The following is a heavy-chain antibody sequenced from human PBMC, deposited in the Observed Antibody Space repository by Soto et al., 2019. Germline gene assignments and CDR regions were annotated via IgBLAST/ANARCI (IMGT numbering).Heavy chain of an antibody. Sequence: GGSLRLSCAASGFTFSDYYMTWIRQAPGKGLEWVSYISSSGSTIYYADSVKGRFTISRDNAKNSLYLQMNSLRAEDTAVYYCARSPIFDYSSSKFWFDPWGQGTLVTVSS. J-gene: IGHJ5*02. CDR3: ARSPIFDYSSSKFWFDP. CDR2: ISSSGSTI. D-gene: IGHD6-6*01. V-gene: IGHV3-11*01. CDR1: GFTFSDYY.